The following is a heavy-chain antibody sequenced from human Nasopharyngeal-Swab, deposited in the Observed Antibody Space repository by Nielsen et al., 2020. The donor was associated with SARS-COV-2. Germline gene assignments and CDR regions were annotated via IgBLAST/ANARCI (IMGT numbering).Heavy chain of an antibody. Sequence: GESLKISCAASGFVFSSVWMSWVRQAPGKGLEWVGRIKRKADDGTVEYATAVRGRFSISRDDSRNTLFLQMNRLKTEDTAVYYCTTLHRTGWFWGQGTLVTVSS. J-gene: IGHJ4*02. V-gene: IGHV3-15*01. CDR3: TTLHRTGWF. D-gene: IGHD6-19*01. CDR2: IKRKADDGTV. CDR1: GFVFSSVW.